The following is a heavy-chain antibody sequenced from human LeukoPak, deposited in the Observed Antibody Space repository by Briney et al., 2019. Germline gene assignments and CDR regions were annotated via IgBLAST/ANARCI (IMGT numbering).Heavy chain of an antibody. CDR1: GFTFRNHG. CDR2: IIGTGDST. CDR3: ASLYNDYGDY. Sequence: GGSLRLSCAASGFTFRNHGMRWVRQAPGKGLEWVSGIIGTGDSTFYADPVKGRFTISRDSSRSTLYLHMNSLRVDDTAVYYCASLYNDYGDYWGQGALVTVSS. D-gene: IGHD5-24*01. V-gene: IGHV3-23*01. J-gene: IGHJ4*02.